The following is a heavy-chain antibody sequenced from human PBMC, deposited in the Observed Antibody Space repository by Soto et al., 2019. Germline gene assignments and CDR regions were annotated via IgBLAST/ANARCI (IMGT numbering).Heavy chain of an antibody. CDR1: GGSFSGYY. Sequence: SETLSLTCAVYGGSFSGYYWSWIRQPPGKGLEWIGEINHSGSTNYNPSLKSRVTISVDTSKNQFSPKLSSVTAADTAVYYCARLAARQYYYYYGMDVWGQGXTVTVYS. CDR3: ARLAARQYYYYYGMDV. D-gene: IGHD6-6*01. CDR2: INHSGST. V-gene: IGHV4-34*01. J-gene: IGHJ6*02.